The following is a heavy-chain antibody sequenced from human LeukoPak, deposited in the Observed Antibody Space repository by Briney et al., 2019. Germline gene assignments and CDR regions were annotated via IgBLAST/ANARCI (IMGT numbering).Heavy chain of an antibody. Sequence: GGSLRLSCAASGFTFSSYSMNWIRQAPGKGLEWVSSISSSTSYIYYADSVKGRFTISKDNAKNSLYLQMNSLRAGDTAVYYCARAGGSTVSHSDYWGQGTLVTVSS. J-gene: IGHJ4*02. CDR3: ARAGGSTVSHSDY. CDR2: ISSSTSYI. V-gene: IGHV3-21*01. CDR1: GFTFSSYS. D-gene: IGHD4-17*01.